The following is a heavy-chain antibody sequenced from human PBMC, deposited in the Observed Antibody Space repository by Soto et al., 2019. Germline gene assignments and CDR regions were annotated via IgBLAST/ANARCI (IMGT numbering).Heavy chain of an antibody. CDR1: GFTFSSYG. J-gene: IGHJ4*02. V-gene: IGHV3-23*01. Sequence: PGGSLRLSCAASGFTFSSYGMHLVRQAPGKGLEWVSVISGNGGSKYYADSVKGRFTISRDNSKNTLYLQMNSLRAEDTAVYYCARAPKYCSSTSCYYGYWGQGTLVTVSS. CDR3: ARAPKYCSSTSCYYGY. D-gene: IGHD2-2*01. CDR2: ISGNGGSK.